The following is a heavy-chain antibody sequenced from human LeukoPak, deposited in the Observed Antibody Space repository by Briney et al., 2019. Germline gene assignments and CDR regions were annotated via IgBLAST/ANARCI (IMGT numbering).Heavy chain of an antibody. J-gene: IGHJ4*02. CDR3: ARESPGIAVAGILDY. CDR2: ISSNGGST. V-gene: IGHV3-64*01. D-gene: IGHD6-19*01. CDR1: GFTFSSYA. Sequence: GGSLRLSCAASGFTFSSYAMLWVRQAPGKGLEYVSAISSNGGSTYYANSVKGRFTISRDNSKNTLYLQMGSLRAEDMAVYYCARESPGIAVAGILDYWGQGTLVTVSS.